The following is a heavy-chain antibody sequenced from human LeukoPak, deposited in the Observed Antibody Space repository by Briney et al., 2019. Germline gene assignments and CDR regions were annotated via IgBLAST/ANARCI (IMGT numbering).Heavy chain of an antibody. CDR1: GFTVSSNY. Sequence: RGSLRLSCAASGFTVSSNYMSWVRQAPGKGLEWVSVIYSGGSTYYADSVKGRFTISRDNSKNTLYLQMNSLRAEDTAVYYCARSSWELREFGYWGQGTLVTVSS. V-gene: IGHV3-66*02. CDR2: IYSGGST. CDR3: ARSSWELREFGY. D-gene: IGHD1-26*01. J-gene: IGHJ4*02.